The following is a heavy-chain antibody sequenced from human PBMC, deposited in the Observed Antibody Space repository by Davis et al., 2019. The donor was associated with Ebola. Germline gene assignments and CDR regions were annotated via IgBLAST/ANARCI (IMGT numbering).Heavy chain of an antibody. Sequence: SLNISCAASGFTFDDYAMHWVRQAPGKGLEWVSGISWNSGSIGYADSVKGRFTISRDNAKNSLYLQMNSLGAEDTAVYYCARDVIPLYWSQGTLVTVSS. CDR1: GFTFDDYA. CDR3: ARDVIPLY. D-gene: IGHD2-21*01. J-gene: IGHJ4*02. V-gene: IGHV3-9*01. CDR2: ISWNSGSI.